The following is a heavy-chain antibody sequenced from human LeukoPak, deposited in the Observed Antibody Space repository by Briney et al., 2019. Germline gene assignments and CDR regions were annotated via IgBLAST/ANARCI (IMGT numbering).Heavy chain of an antibody. Sequence: GGSLRLSCAAAGFTFIDYDMHWVRQVIGKGLEWVSAIGIRGDTHYSGSVKGRFTISRENAESSLYLQMNSLRAEDTAVYYCARGGIQVSGIDEFDYWGQGTLVTVSS. CDR3: ARGGIQVSGIDEFDY. V-gene: IGHV3-13*01. CDR2: IGIRGDT. CDR1: GFTFIDYD. J-gene: IGHJ4*02. D-gene: IGHD6-19*01.